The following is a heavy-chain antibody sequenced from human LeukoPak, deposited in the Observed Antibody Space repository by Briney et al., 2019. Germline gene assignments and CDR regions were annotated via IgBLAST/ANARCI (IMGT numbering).Heavy chain of an antibody. CDR2: ISGSSSDI. V-gene: IGHV3-21*01. Sequence: GGSLRLSCAGSAFTFSSYSMNWVRQAPGKGLEWVSSISGSSSDIYYADSVKGRFSISRDNAKNSLYLQMKSLRAEDTAVYYCARRGYHDYSGFDYWGQGTLVTVSS. CDR1: AFTFSSYS. CDR3: ARRGYHDYSGFDY. D-gene: IGHD1-26*01. J-gene: IGHJ4*02.